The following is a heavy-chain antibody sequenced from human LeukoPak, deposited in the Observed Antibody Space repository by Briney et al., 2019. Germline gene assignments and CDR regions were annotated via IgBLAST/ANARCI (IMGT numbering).Heavy chain of an antibody. CDR3: AKGVDYCSGGSCPADY. V-gene: IGHV3-30*18. J-gene: IGHJ4*02. D-gene: IGHD2-15*01. CDR2: ISYDGNNK. Sequence: SGGSLRLSGAASGFTFSNYGIHWVRQAPGKGLEWVAVISYDGNNKYYADSVKGRFTISRDNSKNTLFLQMNSLRAEDTAVYYCAKGVDYCSGGSCPADYWGPGTLVTVSS. CDR1: GFTFSNYG.